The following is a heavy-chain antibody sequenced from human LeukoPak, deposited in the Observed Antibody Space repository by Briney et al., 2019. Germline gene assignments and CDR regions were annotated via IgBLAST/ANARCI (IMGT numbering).Heavy chain of an antibody. V-gene: IGHV3-23*01. CDR3: AKRIQSAMATGY. J-gene: IGHJ4*02. CDR2: ISGSGGST. Sequence: PGGSLRLSCAASEFTFSSYEMNWVRQAPGKGLEWVSDISGSGGSTYYADSVKGRFTISRDNSKNTLYLQMNSLRAEDTAVYYCAKRIQSAMATGYWGQGTLVTVSS. CDR1: EFTFSSYE. D-gene: IGHD5-18*01.